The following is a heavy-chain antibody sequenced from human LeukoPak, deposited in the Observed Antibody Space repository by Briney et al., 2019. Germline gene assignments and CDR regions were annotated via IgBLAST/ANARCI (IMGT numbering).Heavy chain of an antibody. Sequence: GRSLRLSCAASGFTFSSYAMHWVRQAPGKGLEWVAVISYDGSNKYYADSVKGRFTISRDNSKNTLYLQMNSLRAEDTAVYCCARDSFDPWGQGTLVTVSS. CDR3: ARDSFDP. CDR1: GFTFSSYA. J-gene: IGHJ5*02. V-gene: IGHV3-30*04. CDR2: ISYDGSNK.